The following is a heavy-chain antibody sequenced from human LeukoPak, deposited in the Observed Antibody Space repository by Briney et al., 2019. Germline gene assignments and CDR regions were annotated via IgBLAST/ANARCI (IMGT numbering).Heavy chain of an antibody. CDR1: GFTFSSYS. D-gene: IGHD6-13*01. J-gene: IGHJ2*01. V-gene: IGHV3-21*01. CDR2: ISSSSSYI. CDR3: ARDVAGIAAAGAPPPEDWYFDL. Sequence: GGSLRLSCAASGFTFSSYSMNWVRQAPGKGLEWVSSISSSSSYIYYAGSVKGRFTISRDNAKNSLYLQMNSLRAEDTAVYYCARDVAGIAAAGAPPPEDWYFDLWGRGTLVTVSS.